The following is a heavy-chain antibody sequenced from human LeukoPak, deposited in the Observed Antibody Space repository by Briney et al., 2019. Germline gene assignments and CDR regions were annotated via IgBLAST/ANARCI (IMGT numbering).Heavy chain of an antibody. CDR1: GFTFSSYA. Sequence: GSLRLSCAASGFTFSSYAMSWIRQPPGKGLEWIGYMYYSESTNYNPSLKSRVTMSVDTSKNQFSLKLSSVSAADTAVYYCARELAVAGKTVFDSWGQGTLVTVSS. V-gene: IGHV4-59*01. J-gene: IGHJ4*02. CDR3: ARELAVAGKTVFDS. D-gene: IGHD6-19*01. CDR2: MYYSEST.